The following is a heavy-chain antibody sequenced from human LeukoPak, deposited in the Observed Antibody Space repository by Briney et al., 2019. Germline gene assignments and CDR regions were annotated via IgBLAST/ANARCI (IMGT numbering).Heavy chain of an antibody. J-gene: IGHJ5*02. CDR3: ARLRFAGVEEFDP. Sequence: SETLSLTCTVSGGSINGYYWSWIRQPPGKGLEWIGYIYYSGSTNDNPSLKSLVTISVDTSKNQFSLNLSSVTAADTAVYYCARLRFAGVEEFDPWGQGTLVTVSS. D-gene: IGHD1-1*01. CDR2: IYYSGST. CDR1: GGSINGYY. V-gene: IGHV4-59*08.